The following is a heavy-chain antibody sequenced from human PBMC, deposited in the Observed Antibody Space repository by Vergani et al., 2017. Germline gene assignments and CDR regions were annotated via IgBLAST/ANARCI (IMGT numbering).Heavy chain of an antibody. CDR1: SHTFQTYG. D-gene: IGHD3-22*01. J-gene: IGHJ4*02. CDR2: IIPILGIA. V-gene: IGHV1-69*04. CDR3: ARWAEYYYDSSPCDY. Sequence: QVQLVQSGAELKKPGASVSVSCKGSSHTFQTYGISWVRQAPGQGLDWMGRIIPILGIATYAQKFQGRVTITADKSTSTAYMELSSLRSEDTAVYYCARWAEYYYDSSPCDYWGQGPLVTVSS.